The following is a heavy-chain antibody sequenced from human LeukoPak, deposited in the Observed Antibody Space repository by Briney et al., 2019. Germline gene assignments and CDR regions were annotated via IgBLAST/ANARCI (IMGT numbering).Heavy chain of an antibody. CDR2: INPNSGGT. D-gene: IGHD3-16*01. CDR3: ARSDSTSGEIYDYVWGSSKFDP. CDR1: GYTFTSYG. Sequence: WASVKVSCKASGYTFTSYGISWVRQAPGQGLEWMGWINPNSGGTNYAQKFQGRVTMTRDTSISTAYMELSRLRSDDTAVYYCARSDSTSGEIYDYVWGSSKFDPWGQGTLVTVSS. V-gene: IGHV1-2*02. J-gene: IGHJ5*02.